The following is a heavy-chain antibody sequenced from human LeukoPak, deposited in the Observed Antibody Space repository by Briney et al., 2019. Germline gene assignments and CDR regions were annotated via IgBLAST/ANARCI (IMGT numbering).Heavy chain of an antibody. V-gene: IGHV3-30*02. J-gene: IGHJ4*02. CDR2: IRYDGSNK. CDR3: AKAFGELLFAPDY. Sequence: GSLRLSCAASGFTFSSSVMHWVRQAPGKGLEWVAFIRYDGSNKYYADSVKGRFTISRDNSKNTLYLQMNSLRAEDTAVYYCAKAFGELLFAPDYWGQGTLVTVSS. CDR1: GFTFSSSV. D-gene: IGHD3-10*01.